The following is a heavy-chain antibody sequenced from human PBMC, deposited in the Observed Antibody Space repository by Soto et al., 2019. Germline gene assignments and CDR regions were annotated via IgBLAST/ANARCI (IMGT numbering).Heavy chain of an antibody. V-gene: IGHV3-7*03. J-gene: IGHJ6*02. CDR1: GFTFSSYW. D-gene: IGHD3-3*01. Sequence: GGSLRLSCAASGFTFSSYWMSWVRQAPGKGLEWVANIKQDGSEKYYVDSVKGRFTISRDNAKNSLYLQMNSLRAEDTAVYYCARELYYDFWSGWSTPYYYYGMDVWGQGTTVTVSS. CDR3: ARELYYDFWSGWSTPYYYYGMDV. CDR2: IKQDGSEK.